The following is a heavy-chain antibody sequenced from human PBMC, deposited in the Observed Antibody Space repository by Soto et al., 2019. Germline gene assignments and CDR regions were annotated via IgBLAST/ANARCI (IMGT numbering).Heavy chain of an antibody. J-gene: IGHJ3*02. CDR1: GYTFANDY. CDR2: ISAYNGNT. V-gene: IGHV1-18*04. D-gene: IGHD4-17*01. Sequence: GASVKVSCKASGYTFANDYIHWVRQVPGQGLEWMGWISAYNGNTNYAQKLQGRVTMTTDTSTSTAYMELRSLRSDDTAVYYCARDGPVNGAFDIWGQGTMVTIS. CDR3: ARDGPVNGAFDI.